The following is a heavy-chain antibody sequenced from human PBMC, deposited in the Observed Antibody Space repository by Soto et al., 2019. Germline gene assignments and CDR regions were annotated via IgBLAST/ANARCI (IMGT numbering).Heavy chain of an antibody. J-gene: IGHJ5*02. V-gene: IGHV1-18*01. CDR3: ARNRPCLDWFAP. CDR1: GYTFTSYG. Sequence: SVKVSCNASGYTFTSYGISWVRQAPGQGLEWMGWISAYNGNTNYAQKLQGRVTMTTDTSTSTAYMELRSLRSDDKAVYYCARNRPCLDWFAPWGQGTLANVSS. CDR2: ISAYNGNT.